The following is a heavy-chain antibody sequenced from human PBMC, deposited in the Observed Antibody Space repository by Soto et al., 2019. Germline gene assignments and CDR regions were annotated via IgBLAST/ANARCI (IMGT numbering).Heavy chain of an antibody. CDR2: IYPGDSDT. Sequence: PGESLKISCKGSGYSFTSYWIGWVRQMPGKGLEWMGIIYPGDSDTRYSPSFQGQVTISADKSISTAYLQWSSLKASDTAMYYCARIRTITLVRGVIVTPGYWGQGTLVTVSS. CDR3: ARIRTITLVRGVIVTPGY. D-gene: IGHD3-10*01. V-gene: IGHV5-51*01. CDR1: GYSFTSYW. J-gene: IGHJ4*02.